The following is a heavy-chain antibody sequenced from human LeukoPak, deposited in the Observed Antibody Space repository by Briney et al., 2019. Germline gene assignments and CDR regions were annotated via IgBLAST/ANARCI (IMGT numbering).Heavy chain of an antibody. J-gene: IGHJ4*02. CDR3: AGAYGGNEIFDY. CDR1: GGSISSGGYY. D-gene: IGHD4-23*01. Sequence: SQTLSLTCTVSGGSISSGGYYWSWIRQHPGKGLEWIGYIYYSGSTYYNPSLKSRVTISLDTSKNQFSLKLSSVTAADTAMYYCAGAYGGNEIFDYWGQGTLVTVSS. CDR2: IYYSGST. V-gene: IGHV4-31*03.